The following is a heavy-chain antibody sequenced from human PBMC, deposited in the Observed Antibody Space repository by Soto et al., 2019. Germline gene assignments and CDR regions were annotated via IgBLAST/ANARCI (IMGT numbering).Heavy chain of an antibody. V-gene: IGHV5-51*01. CDR1: DHTFSRDW. Sequence: PGASQKISSKSCDHTFSRDWTAWLRQTPGKGLEWLGIIYPGDSDAGYSPSFRGQVTMSADKSTSTAYLQWSSLTASDSAIYFCARRPNPEVAGHWGYDYWGKGTRVSVSS. J-gene: IGHJ4*02. CDR3: ARRPNPEVAGHWGYDY. D-gene: IGHD2-15*01. CDR2: IYPGDSDA.